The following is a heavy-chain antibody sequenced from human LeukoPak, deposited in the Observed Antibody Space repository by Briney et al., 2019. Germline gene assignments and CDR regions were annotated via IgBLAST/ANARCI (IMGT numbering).Heavy chain of an antibody. CDR3: AREYCSSTSCYFDY. D-gene: IGHD2-2*01. J-gene: IGHJ4*02. CDR2: ISGSGGST. Sequence: GGSLRLSCAASGFTFSSYAMSWVRQAPGKGLEWVSAISGSGGSTYYADSVKGRFTISRDNAKNSLYLQMNSLRAEDTAVYYCAREYCSSTSCYFDYWGQGTLVTVSS. CDR1: GFTFSSYA. V-gene: IGHV3-23*01.